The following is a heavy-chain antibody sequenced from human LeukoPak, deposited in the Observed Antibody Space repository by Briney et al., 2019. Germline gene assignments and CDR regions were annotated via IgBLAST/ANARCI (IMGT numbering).Heavy chain of an antibody. CDR2: MTSDGST. D-gene: IGHD3-10*01. CDR1: GFTFSSSA. J-gene: IGHJ4*02. Sequence: AGGSLRLSCVASGFTFSSSAISWVRQAPRKGLDWVSSMTSDGSTFYGDSVRGRFTISRDNSKNTLSLQMNNLRAEDTAVYYCATYISGIYYKGLGYSGQGALVTVSS. CDR3: ATYISGIYYKGLGY. V-gene: IGHV3-23*01.